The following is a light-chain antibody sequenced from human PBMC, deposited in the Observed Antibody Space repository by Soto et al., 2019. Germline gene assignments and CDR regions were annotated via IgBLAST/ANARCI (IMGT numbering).Light chain of an antibody. Sequence: QSVLTQPPSASGSPGQSVTISCTGTSSDVGGYNYVSWYQQHPGKAPKLMFYEVTKRPSGVPDRFSGSKSANTASLTVSGLQAEDEADYYCSSYGGGNNLLFGGGTKVTVL. CDR2: EVT. J-gene: IGLJ2*01. CDR3: SSYGGGNNLL. CDR1: SSDVGGYNY. V-gene: IGLV2-8*01.